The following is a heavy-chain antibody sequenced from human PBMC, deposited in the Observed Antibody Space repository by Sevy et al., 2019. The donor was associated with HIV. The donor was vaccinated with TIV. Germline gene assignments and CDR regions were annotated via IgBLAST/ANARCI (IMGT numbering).Heavy chain of an antibody. D-gene: IGHD3-16*01. CDR1: GYTFNTYG. CDR3: ARKRNLGESSDP. J-gene: IGHJ5*02. V-gene: IGHV1-18*01. Sequence: ASVKVSCKTSGYTFNTYGISWVRQAPGQRLEWMGWINIYNGNTIYGQKFQGRVTLSTDTFTSTAYMDLGSLRSDDTAVYYGARKRNLGESSDPWGQGTLVTVSS. CDR2: INIYNGNT.